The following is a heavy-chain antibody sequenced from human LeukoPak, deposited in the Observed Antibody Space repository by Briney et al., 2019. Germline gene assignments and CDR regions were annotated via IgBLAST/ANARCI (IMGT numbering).Heavy chain of an antibody. V-gene: IGHV4-59*02. D-gene: IGHD1-14*01. Sequence: SETLSLTCTVSGGSVSTYYWSWIRQPPGKGLEWIGYIYYSGSTNYNPSLKNRVTISLDTSKNRFSLKLNSVTAADTAVYYCSRGPWSTGDAFGVWGQGTMVSVSS. CDR2: IYYSGST. CDR1: GGSVSTYY. J-gene: IGHJ3*01. CDR3: SRGPWSTGDAFGV.